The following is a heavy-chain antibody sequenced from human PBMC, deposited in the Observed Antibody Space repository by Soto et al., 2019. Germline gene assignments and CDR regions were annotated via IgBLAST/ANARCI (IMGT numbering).Heavy chain of an antibody. V-gene: IGHV3-23*01. D-gene: IGHD3-16*02. CDR3: ANLGGVIVIRGVLRRPNWFDP. Sequence: GGSLRLSCAASGFTFSSYAMSWVRQAPGKGLEWVSAISGSGGSTYYADSVKGRFTISRDNSKNTLYLQMNSLRAEDTAVYYCANLGGVIVIRGVLRRPNWFDPWGQGTLVTVSS. J-gene: IGHJ5*02. CDR1: GFTFSSYA. CDR2: ISGSGGST.